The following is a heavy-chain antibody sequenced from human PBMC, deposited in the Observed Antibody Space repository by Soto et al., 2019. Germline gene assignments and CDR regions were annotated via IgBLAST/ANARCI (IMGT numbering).Heavy chain of an antibody. CDR3: AASPSFRQNYYDRAMDV. V-gene: IGHV1-58*02. CDR2: IVVGSDNT. CDR1: GFTFTSSA. J-gene: IGHJ6*02. Sequence: QMQLVQSGPEVKKPGTSVKVSCKTSGFTFTSSAIQWVRQARGQRLEWIGWIVVGSDNTKYAQKFQERANITSDLSTNTIYMDLSGRRSEDTALYYCAASPSFRQNYYDRAMDVWGQGTTVTVSS.